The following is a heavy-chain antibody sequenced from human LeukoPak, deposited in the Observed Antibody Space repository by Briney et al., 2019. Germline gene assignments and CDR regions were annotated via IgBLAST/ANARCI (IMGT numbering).Heavy chain of an antibody. V-gene: IGHV3-74*01. D-gene: IGHD3-22*01. CDR2: IKTDGSIT. CDR3: AKLGGYYYDSSGYSDYFDY. CDR1: GFSFSVFW. Sequence: GGSLRLSCAASGFSFSVFWMHWVRQAPGKGPVWVSRIKTDGSITNYADSVKGRFTISRDNAKNTLYLQMNSLRAEDTAVYYCAKLGGYYYDSSGYSDYFDYWGQGTLVTVSS. J-gene: IGHJ4*02.